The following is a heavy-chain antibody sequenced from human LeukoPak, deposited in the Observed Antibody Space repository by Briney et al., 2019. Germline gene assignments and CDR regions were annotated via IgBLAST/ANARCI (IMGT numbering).Heavy chain of an antibody. Sequence: GGSLRLSCAASGFTFSSYGMHWVRQAPGKGLEWVAFIRYDGSNNYYADSVKGRFTVSRDNSKNTLYLQMNSLRAEDTDVYYCAKDYSGIVVVITEEYYFDYWGQGTLVTVSS. CDR2: IRYDGSNN. D-gene: IGHD3-22*01. V-gene: IGHV3-30*02. CDR3: AKDYSGIVVVITEEYYFDY. CDR1: GFTFSSYG. J-gene: IGHJ4*02.